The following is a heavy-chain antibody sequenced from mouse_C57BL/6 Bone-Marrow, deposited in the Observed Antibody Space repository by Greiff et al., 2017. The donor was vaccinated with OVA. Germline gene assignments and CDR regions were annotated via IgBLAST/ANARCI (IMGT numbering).Heavy chain of an antibody. D-gene: IGHD2-1*01. CDR1: GYTFTSYW. V-gene: IGHV1-69*02. CDR2: IYPSDSYT. CDR3: TRESYYGNSYAMDY. Sequence: VQLQQPGAELVRPGASVKLSCKASGYTFTSYWIHWVKQRPGQGLEWIGNIYPSDSYTNYNQKFKDKATLTVDKSSSTAYMPLSSPTSEDTAVYYCTRESYYGNSYAMDYWGQGTSLTVSS. J-gene: IGHJ4*01.